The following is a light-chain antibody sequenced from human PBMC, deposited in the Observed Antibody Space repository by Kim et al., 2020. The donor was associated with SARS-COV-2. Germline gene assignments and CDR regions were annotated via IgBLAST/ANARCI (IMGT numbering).Light chain of an antibody. Sequence: PGQSVTISCAGSSSDFGGYNYVSWYQQHPGKAPKLIIYEVNKRPSGVPDRFSGSKSGNTASLTVSGLQAEDEADYYCSSSAGTINVFGTGTKVTVL. J-gene: IGLJ1*01. V-gene: IGLV2-8*01. CDR1: SSDFGGYNY. CDR2: EVN. CDR3: SSSAGTINV.